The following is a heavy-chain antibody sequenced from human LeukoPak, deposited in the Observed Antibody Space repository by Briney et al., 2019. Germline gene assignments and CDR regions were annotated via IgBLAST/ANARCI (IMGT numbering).Heavy chain of an antibody. CDR2: ICYRGST. J-gene: IGHJ4*02. Sequence: PSETLSLTCTVSGGSISSYYWSWIRQPPGKGLEWIGYICYRGSTNYNPSLKSRVTISVDTSKNQFSLKLSSVTAADTAVYYCARALYSSAHHYFDYWGQGTLVTVSS. D-gene: IGHD6-25*01. CDR3: ARALYSSAHHYFDY. V-gene: IGHV4-59*01. CDR1: GGSISSYY.